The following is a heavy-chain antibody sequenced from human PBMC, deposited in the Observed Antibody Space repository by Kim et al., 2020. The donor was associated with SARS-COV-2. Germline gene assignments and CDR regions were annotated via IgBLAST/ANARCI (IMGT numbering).Heavy chain of an antibody. CDR1: GFTFSSYA. Sequence: GGSLRLSCAASGFTFSSYAMHWVRQAPGKGLEWVAVISYDGSNKYYADSVKGRFTISRDNSKNTLYLQMNSLRAEDTAVYYCAREVRVKGLDYWGQGTLVTVSS. V-gene: IGHV3-30-3*01. D-gene: IGHD6-13*01. CDR2: ISYDGSNK. CDR3: AREVRVKGLDY. J-gene: IGHJ4*02.